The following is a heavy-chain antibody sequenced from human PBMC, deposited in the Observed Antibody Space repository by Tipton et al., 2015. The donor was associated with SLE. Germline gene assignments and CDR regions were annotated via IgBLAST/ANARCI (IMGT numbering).Heavy chain of an antibody. CDR1: GGSFSGYY. D-gene: IGHD2-15*01. CDR3: ARGPAFGRKKSYFDY. Sequence: LRLSCAVYGGSFSGYYWSWIRQPPGKGLEWIGGINHSGSTNYNPSLKSRVTISVDTSKNQFSLKLSSVTAADTAVYYCARGPAFGRKKSYFDYWGQGTLVTVSS. V-gene: IGHV4-34*01. CDR2: INHSGST. J-gene: IGHJ4*02.